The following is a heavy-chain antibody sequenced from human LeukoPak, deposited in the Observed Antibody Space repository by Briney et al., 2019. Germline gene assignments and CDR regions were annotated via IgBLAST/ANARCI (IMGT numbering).Heavy chain of an antibody. D-gene: IGHD3-10*01. CDR2: ISAYHGST. CDR3: ARAVTIFVNHASGSGAYHYYMDV. V-gene: IGHV1-18*04. J-gene: IGHJ6*03. CDR1: GYTFTSNY. Sequence: ASVKVSCKAFGYTFTSNYMHWVRQAPGQGLEWMGWISAYHGSTNYAQKLLGRVTMTRDTSTNTAYMDLTSLSSDDTAVYYCARAVTIFVNHASGSGAYHYYMDVWGKGTTVTISS.